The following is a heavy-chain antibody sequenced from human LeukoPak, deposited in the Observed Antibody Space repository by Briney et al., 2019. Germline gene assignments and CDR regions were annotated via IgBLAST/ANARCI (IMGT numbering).Heavy chain of an antibody. D-gene: IGHD3-22*01. J-gene: IGHJ4*02. Sequence: ASVRVSCKASGYSFSSYYMIWVRQAPGQGLEWMGIINPSGGSTYYAQKFQGRVTMTRDMSTSTVYMELSSLRSEDTALYYCASGSHVRVYDSNPYYGHYWGQGTLVTVSS. CDR2: INPSGGST. CDR3: ASGSHVRVYDSNPYYGHY. V-gene: IGHV1-46*01. CDR1: GYSFSSYY.